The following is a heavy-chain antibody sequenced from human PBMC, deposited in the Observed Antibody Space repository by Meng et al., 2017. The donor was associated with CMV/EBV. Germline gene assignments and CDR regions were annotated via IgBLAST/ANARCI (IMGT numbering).Heavy chain of an antibody. V-gene: IGHV4-4*07. Sequence: VPRQQVVPGLVKPSETLSLTCTVSGGSISSYYWSCIRQPAGKGLEWIGRIDTSGSTNSNPSLKSRVTMSVDTSKNQFSLKLSSVTAADAAVYYCARTVTTFGDAFDIWGQGTMVTVSS. CDR1: GGSISSYY. CDR2: IDTSGST. D-gene: IGHD4-17*01. J-gene: IGHJ3*02. CDR3: ARTVTTFGDAFDI.